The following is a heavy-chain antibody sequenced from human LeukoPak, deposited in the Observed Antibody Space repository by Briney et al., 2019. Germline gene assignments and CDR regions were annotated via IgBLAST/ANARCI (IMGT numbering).Heavy chain of an antibody. J-gene: IGHJ5*02. CDR1: GYTFTSYY. V-gene: IGHV1-46*01. D-gene: IGHD5-24*01. Sequence: ASVKVSCKASGYTFTSYYMHWVRQAPGQGLEWMGIINPSGGSTSYVQKFQGRVTMTRDTSTSTVYMELSSLTSEDTAVYYCARISRDGYNWFDPWGQGTLVTVSS. CDR3: ARISRDGYNWFDP. CDR2: INPSGGST.